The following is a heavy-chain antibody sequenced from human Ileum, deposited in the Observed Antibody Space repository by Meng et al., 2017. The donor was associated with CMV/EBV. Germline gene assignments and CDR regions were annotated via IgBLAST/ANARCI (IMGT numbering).Heavy chain of an antibody. CDR2: IYTSGTT. J-gene: IGHJ4*02. CDR1: GGSISNYY. D-gene: IGHD3-10*01. CDR3: ARNYGSGNWNFFHY. V-gene: IGHV4-4*07. Sequence: LQRPGPGLLKPLASLSLPCFCPGGSISNYYWGWIRQPAGKGLEWIAHIYTSGTTNYNPSLKSRVTMSVDTSRNQFSLKLTSVTAADTAVYYCARNYGSGNWNFFHYWGQGTLVTAPQ.